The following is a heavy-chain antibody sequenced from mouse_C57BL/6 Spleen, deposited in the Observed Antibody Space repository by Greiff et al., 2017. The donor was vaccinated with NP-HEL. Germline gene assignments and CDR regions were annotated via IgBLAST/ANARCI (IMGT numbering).Heavy chain of an antibody. CDR1: GYAFTSSC. Sequence: VKLVESGPELVKPGASVKLSCKASGYAFTSSCMNWVKQRSGQGLVWIGRIYPGDGDTNYNGTFKGKATLTADKSSSTAYMQLSSLTSEDSAVYFCARRKTAQALDDWGQGTTLTVSS. CDR2: IYPGDGDT. D-gene: IGHD3-2*02. CDR3: ARRKTAQALDD. V-gene: IGHV1-82*01. J-gene: IGHJ2*01.